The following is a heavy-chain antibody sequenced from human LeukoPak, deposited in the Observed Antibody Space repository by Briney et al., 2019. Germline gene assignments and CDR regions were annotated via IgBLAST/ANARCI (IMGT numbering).Heavy chain of an antibody. CDR1: GFTFSSYG. CDR2: ISYDGSNK. Sequence: GGSLRLSCAASGFTFSSYGMHWVRQAPGKGLEWVAVISYDGSNKYYADSVKGRFTISRDNSKNTLYLQMNSLRAEDTAVYYCAKPYEWLVHYFDYWGQGTLVTVSS. CDR3: AKPYEWLVHYFDY. V-gene: IGHV3-30*18. J-gene: IGHJ4*02. D-gene: IGHD6-19*01.